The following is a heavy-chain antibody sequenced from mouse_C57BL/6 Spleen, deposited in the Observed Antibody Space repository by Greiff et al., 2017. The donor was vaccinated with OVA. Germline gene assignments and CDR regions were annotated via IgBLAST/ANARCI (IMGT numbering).Heavy chain of an antibody. J-gene: IGHJ1*03. CDR1: GFTFTDYY. V-gene: IGHV7-3*01. Sequence: EVKLMESGGGLVQPGGSLSLSCAASGFTFTDYYMSWVRQPPGKALEWLGFIRNKANGYTTEYSASVKGRFTISRDNSQSILYLQMHALRAEDSATYDCARGGSSYDWDFDVWGTGTTVTVSS. CDR3: ARGGSSYDWDFDV. CDR2: IRNKANGYTT. D-gene: IGHD1-1*01.